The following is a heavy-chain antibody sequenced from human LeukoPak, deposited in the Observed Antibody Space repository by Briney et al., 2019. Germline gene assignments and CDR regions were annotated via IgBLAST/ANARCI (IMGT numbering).Heavy chain of an antibody. CDR2: ISSSSNYI. CDR1: GFTFSSYS. D-gene: IGHD3-22*01. Sequence: PGGSLRLSCAASGFTFSSYSMNWVRQAPGKGLEWVSSISSSSNYIYYADSVKGRFTISRDNAKNSLYLQMNSLRAEDTAVYYCARGDYDSSGYYYIYWGQGTLVTVSS. CDR3: ARGDYDSSGYYYIY. J-gene: IGHJ4*02. V-gene: IGHV3-21*01.